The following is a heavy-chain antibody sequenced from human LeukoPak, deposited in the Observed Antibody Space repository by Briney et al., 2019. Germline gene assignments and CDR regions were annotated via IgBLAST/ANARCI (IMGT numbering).Heavy chain of an antibody. D-gene: IGHD3-10*01. V-gene: IGHV1-2*02. CDR1: GYSFTAFY. Sequence: ASVKVSCKASGYSFTAFYIHWVRQAPGQGLEWMGWIHPRSGDTRYAQKFQGRVIMVGDTSISTVYMDLSSLGSDDTAVYYCARDGEYDTGSYYRGSFDYWGQGILVTVSS. CDR3: ARDGEYDTGSYYRGSFDY. CDR2: IHPRSGDT. J-gene: IGHJ4*02.